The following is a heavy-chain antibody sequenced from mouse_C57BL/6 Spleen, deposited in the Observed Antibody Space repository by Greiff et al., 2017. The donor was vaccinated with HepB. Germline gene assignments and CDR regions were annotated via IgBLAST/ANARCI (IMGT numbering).Heavy chain of an antibody. Sequence: EVKLLESGGGLVKPGGSLKLSCAASGFTFSDYGMHWVRQAPGKGLEWVAYISSGSSTIYYADTMKGRFTITRDNAKNTRFLQLTSLRSEDPAMDCCARAAYAMDYWGQGTSVTVSS. CDR1: GFTFSDYG. CDR3: ARAAYAMDY. V-gene: IGHV5-17*01. CDR2: ISSGSSTI. J-gene: IGHJ4*01.